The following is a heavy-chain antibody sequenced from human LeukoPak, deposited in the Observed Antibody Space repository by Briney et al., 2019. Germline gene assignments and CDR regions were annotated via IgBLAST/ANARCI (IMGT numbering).Heavy chain of an antibody. CDR2: ISGGST. Sequence: GGTLRLSCAASGFTVSSNEMSWVRQAPGKGLEWVSSISGGSTYYADSRKGRFTISRDNSKNTLHLQMNSLRAEDTAVYYCARDQWLQSDYYMDVWGKGTTVTVSS. V-gene: IGHV3-38-3*01. CDR3: ARDQWLQSDYYMDV. CDR1: GFTVSSNE. D-gene: IGHD5-18*01. J-gene: IGHJ6*03.